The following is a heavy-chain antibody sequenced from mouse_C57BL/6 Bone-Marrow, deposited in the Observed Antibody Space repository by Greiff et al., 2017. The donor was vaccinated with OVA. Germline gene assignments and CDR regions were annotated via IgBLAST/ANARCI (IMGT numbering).Heavy chain of an antibody. CDR3: ASQDYGSSSDY. V-gene: IGHV1-80*01. J-gene: IGHJ2*01. CDR1: GYAFSSYW. CDR2: IYPGDGDT. D-gene: IGHD1-1*01. Sequence: VHLVESGAELVKPGASVKISCKASGYAFSSYWMNWVKQRPGKGLEWIGQIYPGDGDTNYNGKFKGKATLTADKSSSTAYMQLSSLTSEDSAVYFCASQDYGSSSDYWGQGTTLTVSS.